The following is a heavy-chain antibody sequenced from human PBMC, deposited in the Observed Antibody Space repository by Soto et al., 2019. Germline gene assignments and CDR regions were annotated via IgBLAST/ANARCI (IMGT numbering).Heavy chain of an antibody. CDR1: GFTFRNYG. V-gene: IGHV3-33*01. CDR2: IWHSGTEK. Sequence: QVQLVESGGGVAQPGGSLRLSCAASGFTFRNYGMHWVRQAPGKGLEWVAVIWHSGTEKYYSDPVKGRFTTSRDNSKNTRYLQINSLRVEDTAVYYCARDAGSDEPIDYWGQGTLVTVSS. J-gene: IGHJ4*02. D-gene: IGHD6-19*01. CDR3: ARDAGSDEPIDY.